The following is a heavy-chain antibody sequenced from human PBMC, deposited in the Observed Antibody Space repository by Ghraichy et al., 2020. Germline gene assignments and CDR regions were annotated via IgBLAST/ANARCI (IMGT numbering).Heavy chain of an antibody. J-gene: IGHJ4*02. CDR3: ARCSGLVGSGWYRTPYYFDY. CDR1: VGSFSGYY. Sequence: ESLNISCAVYVGSFSGYYWSWIRQPPGKGLEWIGEINHSGSTNYTPSLKSRVTISVDTSKNQFSLQLSSVTAADTAVYYCARCSGLVGSGWYRTPYYFDYWGQVTLVTGSS. D-gene: IGHD6-19*01. CDR2: INHSGST. V-gene: IGHV4-34*01.